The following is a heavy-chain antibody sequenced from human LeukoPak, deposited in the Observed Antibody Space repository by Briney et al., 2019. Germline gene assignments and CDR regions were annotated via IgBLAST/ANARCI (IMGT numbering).Heavy chain of an antibody. D-gene: IGHD2-21*02. CDR2: IYTSGTT. CDR3: ARGRNCGGDCYYFAY. J-gene: IGHJ4*02. V-gene: IGHV4-4*07. Sequence: SETLSLTCTVSGGSINGYYWSWIRQPAGKGLEWIGRIYTSGTTNYNPSLKSRVTMSVDTSKNQCSLKLSSVTAADTAVYYCARGRNCGGDCYYFAYWGQGTLVTVSS. CDR1: GGSINGYY.